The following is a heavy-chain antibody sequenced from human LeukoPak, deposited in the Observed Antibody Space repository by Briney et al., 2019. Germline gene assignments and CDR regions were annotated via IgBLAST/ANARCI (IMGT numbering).Heavy chain of an antibody. CDR1: GGSVSSGSYY. Sequence: SETLSLTCTVSGGSVSSGSYYWNWIRQPPGKGLEWLGYISYTGSTNYNPSLKSRVTISVETSKKQISLKLSSVTAADTAVYYCARAWDSSGYRGAFHIWGQGTMVTVSS. CDR3: ARAWDSSGYRGAFHI. D-gene: IGHD3-22*01. CDR2: ISYTGST. V-gene: IGHV4-61*01. J-gene: IGHJ3*02.